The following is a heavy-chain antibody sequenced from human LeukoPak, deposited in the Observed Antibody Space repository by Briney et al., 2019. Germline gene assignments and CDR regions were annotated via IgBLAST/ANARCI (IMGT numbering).Heavy chain of an antibody. CDR1: GFTFSSYA. J-gene: IGHJ4*02. V-gene: IGHV3-30-3*01. Sequence: GRSLRLSCAASGFTFSSYAMHWVRQAPGKGLEWVAVISYDGSNKYYADSVKGRFTISRDNSKNTLYLQMNSLRAEDTAVYYCARVTTSGSYKFDNWGQGTLVTVSS. D-gene: IGHD3-10*01. CDR2: ISYDGSNK. CDR3: ARVTTSGSYKFDN.